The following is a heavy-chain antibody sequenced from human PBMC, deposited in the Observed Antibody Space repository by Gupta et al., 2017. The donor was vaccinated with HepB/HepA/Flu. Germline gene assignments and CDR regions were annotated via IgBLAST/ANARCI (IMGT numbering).Heavy chain of an antibody. J-gene: IGHJ6*03. CDR2: MNPNSGNT. D-gene: IGHD2-2*01. CDR3: ARARGRVVPAARQGYYYYYMDV. Sequence: QVQLVQSGAEVKKPGASVKVSCKASGYTFTSYDINWVRQATGQGLEWMGWMNPNSGNTGYAQKFQGRVTITRNTSISTAYMELSSLRSEDTAVYYCARARGRVVPAARQGYYYYYMDVWGKGTTVTVSS. V-gene: IGHV1-8*03. CDR1: GYTFTSYD.